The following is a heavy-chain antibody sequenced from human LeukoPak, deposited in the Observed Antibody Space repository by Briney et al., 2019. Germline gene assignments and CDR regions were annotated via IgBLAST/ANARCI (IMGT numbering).Heavy chain of an antibody. CDR2: INHSGST. CDR1: GGSFSGYY. V-gene: IGHV4-34*01. Sequence: KPSETLSLTCAVYGGSFSGYYWSWIRQPPGKGLEWIGEINHSGSTNYNPSLKSRVTISVDTSKNQFSLKLSSVTAADTAVYYCARDPSAGSESWGQGTLVIVSS. CDR3: ARDPSAGSES. J-gene: IGHJ4*02. D-gene: IGHD6-25*01.